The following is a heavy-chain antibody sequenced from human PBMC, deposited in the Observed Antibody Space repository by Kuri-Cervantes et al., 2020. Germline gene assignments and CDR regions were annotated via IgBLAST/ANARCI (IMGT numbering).Heavy chain of an antibody. J-gene: IGHJ3*02. D-gene: IGHD1-26*01. Sequence: SETLSLTCTVSGDGISTYYWSWIRQPPGKGLEWIGEINHSGSTNYNPSLKSRVTMSVDTSKNQFSLKLSSVTAADTALYYCARNSWGRDSFDIWGQGTMVTVSS. CDR3: ARNSWGRDSFDI. CDR2: INHSGST. CDR1: GDGISTYY. V-gene: IGHV4-34*01.